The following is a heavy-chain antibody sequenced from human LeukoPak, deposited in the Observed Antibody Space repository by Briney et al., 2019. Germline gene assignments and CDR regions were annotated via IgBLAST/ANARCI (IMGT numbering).Heavy chain of an antibody. CDR1: RFTFSSYV. CDR3: AKARATYLYDTSGFSALDY. Sequence: GRSLRLSCAASRFTFSSYVMHWVRQAPGKGLEWAALIWYDGDNKYYSDSVKGRFTNYRDNSNNTLYLQMNSLRAEDTAVYYCAKARATYLYDTSGFSALDYWGQGTLVTVSS. V-gene: IGHV3-33*06. J-gene: IGHJ4*02. CDR2: IWYDGDNK. D-gene: IGHD3-22*01.